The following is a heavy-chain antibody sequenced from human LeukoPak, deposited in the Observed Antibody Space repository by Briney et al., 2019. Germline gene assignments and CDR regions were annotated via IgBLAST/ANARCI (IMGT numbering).Heavy chain of an antibody. CDR2: VRQDGSET. CDR3: ASRAGKPGNTPWCFDY. D-gene: IGHD1-7*01. V-gene: IGHV3-7*01. Sequence: GGSLRLSCAASGFTFTNYWMTWVRQAPGKGPEWVANVRQDGSETNYVDSVRGRFTIARDNTKNSLYLQMTSLRGEDTAVYYCASRAGKPGNTPWCFDYWGQGALATGSS. CDR1: GFTFTNYW. J-gene: IGHJ4*02.